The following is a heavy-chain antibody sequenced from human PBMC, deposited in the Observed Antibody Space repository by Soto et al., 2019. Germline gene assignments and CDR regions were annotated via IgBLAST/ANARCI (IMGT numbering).Heavy chain of an antibody. CDR3: ARDIPRAYSSSWLYYYYGMDV. CDR1: GGSVSSGSYY. D-gene: IGHD6-13*01. Sequence: SETPSLTCTVSGGSVSSGSYYWSWIRQPPGKGLEWIGYIYYSGSTNYNPSLKSRVTISVDTSKNQFSLKLSSVTAADTAVYYCARDIPRAYSSSWLYYYYGMDVWGQGTTVTVSS. CDR2: IYYSGST. V-gene: IGHV4-61*01. J-gene: IGHJ6*02.